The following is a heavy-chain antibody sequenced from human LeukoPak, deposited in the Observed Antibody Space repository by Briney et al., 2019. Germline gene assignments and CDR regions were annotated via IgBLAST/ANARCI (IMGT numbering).Heavy chain of an antibody. CDR2: ISYDGSNK. Sequence: GGSLRLSCAASGFTFSSYGMHWVRQAPGKGLEWVAVISYDGSNKYYADSVKGRFTISRDNSKNTLYLQMNSLRAEDTAVYYCAKEYSSGWYYFDYWGQGTLVTVSS. J-gene: IGHJ4*02. V-gene: IGHV3-30*18. CDR3: AKEYSSGWYYFDY. D-gene: IGHD6-19*01. CDR1: GFTFSSYG.